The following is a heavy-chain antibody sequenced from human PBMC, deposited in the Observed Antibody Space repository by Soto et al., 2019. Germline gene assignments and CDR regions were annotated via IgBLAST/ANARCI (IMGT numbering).Heavy chain of an antibody. CDR3: ARGYYDSSGYYPYDYYYGMDV. J-gene: IGHJ6*02. V-gene: IGHV1-69*01. D-gene: IGHD3-22*01. CDR1: GGTFSSYA. Sequence: QVQLVQSGAEVKKPGSSVKVSCKASGGTFSSYAISWVRQAPGQGLEWMGGIIPIFGTANYAQKFQGRVTITADESTSTAYMGLSSLRSEDTAVYYCARGYYDSSGYYPYDYYYGMDVWGQGTTVTVSS. CDR2: IIPIFGTA.